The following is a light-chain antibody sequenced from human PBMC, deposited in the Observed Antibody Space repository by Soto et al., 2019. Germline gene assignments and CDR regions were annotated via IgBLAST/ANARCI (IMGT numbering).Light chain of an antibody. CDR3: SSYAGSSNV. V-gene: IGLV2-14*01. J-gene: IGLJ1*01. Sequence: QSALTQPASVSGSPGQSITISCTGTSSDVGGYNYVSWYQQHPGKAPKLMIYEVSNRPSGVSNRFSGSKSGNTASLTISGLQGEDEADYYCSSYAGSSNVFGTGTKVTVL. CDR2: EVS. CDR1: SSDVGGYNY.